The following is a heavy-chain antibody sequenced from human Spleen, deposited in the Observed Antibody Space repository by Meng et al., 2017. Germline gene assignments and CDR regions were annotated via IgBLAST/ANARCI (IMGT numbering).Heavy chain of an antibody. D-gene: IGHD3-22*01. CDR1: GYSITGSYN. V-gene: IGHV4-59*01. Sequence: SETLSLTCAVSGYSITGSYNWGWIRQPPGKGPELIGYIFYSGSTRYNPPLRSRVTISRDTSKKQFFLRMNYVTAADTAVYYCARGSTNYYDSSGFFADYYYGLDVWGQGTTVTVSS. J-gene: IGHJ6*02. CDR2: IFYSGST. CDR3: ARGSTNYYDSSGFFADYYYGLDV.